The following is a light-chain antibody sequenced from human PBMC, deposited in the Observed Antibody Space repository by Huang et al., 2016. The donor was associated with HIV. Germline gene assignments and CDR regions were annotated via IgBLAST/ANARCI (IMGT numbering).Light chain of an antibody. CDR3: QQYYHNPLT. J-gene: IGKJ4*01. V-gene: IGKV4-1*01. Sequence: DIVMTQSPDSLTVSLGERATINCRSSQSLCFSSNKRSYLAWYQKKPGQPPKLVISWASARESGVPDRFSGSGSETHFTLTINSLQAEDVAVYYYQQYYHNPLTFGGGTKVEI. CDR1: QSLCFSSNKRSY. CDR2: WAS.